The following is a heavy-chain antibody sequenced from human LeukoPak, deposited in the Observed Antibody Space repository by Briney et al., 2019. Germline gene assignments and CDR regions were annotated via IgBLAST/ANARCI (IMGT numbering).Heavy chain of an antibody. CDR3: ARGSNHVMITFGGVID. Sequence: ASVKVSCKASGHTFTSYAMNWVRQAPGQGLEWMGWINTNTGNPTYAQGFTGRFVFSLDTSVSTAYLQISSLKAEDTAVYYCARGSNHVMITFGGVIDWGQGTLVTVSS. V-gene: IGHV7-4-1*02. D-gene: IGHD3-16*02. CDR2: INTNTGNP. CDR1: GHTFTSYA. J-gene: IGHJ4*02.